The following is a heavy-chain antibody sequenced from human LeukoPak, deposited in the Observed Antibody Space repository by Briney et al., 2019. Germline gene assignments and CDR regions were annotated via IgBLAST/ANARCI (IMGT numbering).Heavy chain of an antibody. CDR3: ARLFSSSGWYRAFDI. Sequence: SETLSLTCTVSGGSIRSYYWSWIRQPPGKGLEWIGYIYYSGSTNYNPFLKSRVTISVDTSKNQFSLKLSSVTAEDTAVYYCARLFSSSGWYRAFDIWGQGTMVTVSS. J-gene: IGHJ3*02. CDR1: GGSIRSYY. CDR2: IYYSGST. D-gene: IGHD6-19*01. V-gene: IGHV4-59*08.